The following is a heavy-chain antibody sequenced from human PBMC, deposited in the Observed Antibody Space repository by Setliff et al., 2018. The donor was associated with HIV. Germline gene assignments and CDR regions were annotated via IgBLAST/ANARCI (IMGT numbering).Heavy chain of an antibody. V-gene: IGHV5-51*01. Sequence: ESLKISCKASGYTFTNYWIGWVRQMPGQGLEWIGVIHPSDFVTRYGPSFQGQVSISADRSITTAYLQWSSLKASDTAIYYCTRRRRAPGTEDLEAHWGKGTLVTVSS. CDR3: TRRRRAPGTEDLEAH. J-gene: IGHJ4*02. CDR2: IHPSDFVT. D-gene: IGHD3-3*01. CDR1: GYTFTNYW.